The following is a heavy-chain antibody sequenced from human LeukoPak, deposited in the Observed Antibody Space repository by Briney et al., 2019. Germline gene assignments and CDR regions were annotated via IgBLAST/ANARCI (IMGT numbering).Heavy chain of an antibody. V-gene: IGHV4-59*08. CDR3: ARIKTPYCTNGICYTRDDAFDI. J-gene: IGHJ3*02. CDR2: IYYTGIA. D-gene: IGHD2-8*01. Sequence: SETLSLTCTVTGGSISGYHWNWIRQFPGKGLEWIANIYYTGIADYNPSLKSRVTTSVDTSKNEISLILSSVTAADTAVYYCARIKTPYCTNGICYTRDDAFDIWGQGTMVTVSP. CDR1: GGSISGYH.